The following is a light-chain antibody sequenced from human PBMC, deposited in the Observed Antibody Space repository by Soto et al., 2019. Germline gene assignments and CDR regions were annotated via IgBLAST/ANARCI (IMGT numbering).Light chain of an antibody. V-gene: IGKV3-20*01. CDR3: QQYCRSHVE. Sequence: ELVLTQSPDTLSLSPGERATLSCRASQSVSARFLAWYQHRPGQAPRLLISATSTRDPGVPDRFSGSGSGTDFTLTISSLAPEDVAVYYCQQYCRSHVEFGQGTKVEIK. CDR1: QSVSARF. CDR2: ATS. J-gene: IGKJ1*01.